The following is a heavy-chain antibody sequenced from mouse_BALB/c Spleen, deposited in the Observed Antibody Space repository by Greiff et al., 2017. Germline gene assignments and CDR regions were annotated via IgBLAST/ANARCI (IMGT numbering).Heavy chain of an antibody. D-gene: IGHD4-1*01. CDR1: GFDFSRYW. CDR3: ASWGLYAMDY. J-gene: IGHJ4*01. V-gene: IGHV4-1*02. CDR2: INPDSSTI. Sequence: DVKLQESGGGLVQPGGSLKLSCAASGFDFSRYWMSWVRQAPGKGLEWIGEINPDSSTINYTPSLKDKFIISRDNAKNTLYLQISKVRSEDTALYYCASWGLYAMDYWGQGTSVTVSS.